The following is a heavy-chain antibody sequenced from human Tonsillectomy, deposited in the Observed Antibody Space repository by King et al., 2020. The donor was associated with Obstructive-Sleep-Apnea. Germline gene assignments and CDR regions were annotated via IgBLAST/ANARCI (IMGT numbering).Heavy chain of an antibody. V-gene: IGHV3-21*01. J-gene: IGHJ5*02. D-gene: IGHD3-22*01. CDR2: ISSSSSYI. CDR1: GFTFSSYS. Sequence: VQLVESGGGLVKPGGSLRLSCAASGFTFSSYSMNWVRPAPGKGLEWVSSISSSSSYIYYADSVKGRFTISRDNAKNSLYLQMNSLRAEDTAVYYCARDKNSYDSSGHNGFDPWGQGTLVTLPS. CDR3: ARDKNSYDSSGHNGFDP.